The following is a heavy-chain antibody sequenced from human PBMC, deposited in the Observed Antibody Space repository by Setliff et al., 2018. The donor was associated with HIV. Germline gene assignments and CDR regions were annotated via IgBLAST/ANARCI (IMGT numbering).Heavy chain of an antibody. D-gene: IGHD3-3*01. CDR1: GGSISNFY. Sequence: TSETLSLTCTVSGGSISNFYWSWIRQPPGKGLEWIGYISTSGSTKYNPSLKSRVTILVDPSNNQFSLRLSSVTAADTAVYYCARHSDFWSEDAFDIWAQGTVVTVSS. V-gene: IGHV4-4*09. CDR2: ISTSGST. CDR3: ARHSDFWSEDAFDI. J-gene: IGHJ3*02.